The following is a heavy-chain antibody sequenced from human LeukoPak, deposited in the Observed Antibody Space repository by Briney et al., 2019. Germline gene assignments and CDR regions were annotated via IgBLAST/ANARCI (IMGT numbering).Heavy chain of an antibody. J-gene: IGHJ6*03. CDR3: ARRVFWFSVGYYYYMDV. CDR2: INHSGST. D-gene: IGHD3-10*01. CDR1: GGSFSGYY. Sequence: SETLSLTCAVYGGSFSGYYWSWIRQPPGKGLEWIGEINHSGSTNYNPSLKSRVTISVDTSKNQFSLKLSSVTAADTAVYYCARRVFWFSVGYYYYMDVWGKGTTVTVSS. V-gene: IGHV4-34*01.